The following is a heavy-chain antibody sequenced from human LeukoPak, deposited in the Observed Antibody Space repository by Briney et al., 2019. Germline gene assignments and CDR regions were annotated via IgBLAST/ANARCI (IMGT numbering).Heavy chain of an antibody. J-gene: IGHJ4*01. CDR1: GYTFTTYG. CDR2: ISAYNGNT. CDR3: ARDPQQLVGATGGGFQY. V-gene: IGHV1-18*01. Sequence: ASVKVSCKASGYTFTTYGITWVRQAPGQGLEWMGWISAYNGNTNYAQKLQGRVTMTTDTSTSTAYMELRSLRSDDTAVYYCARDPQQLVGATGGGFQYWGHGTLVTVSS. D-gene: IGHD1-26*01.